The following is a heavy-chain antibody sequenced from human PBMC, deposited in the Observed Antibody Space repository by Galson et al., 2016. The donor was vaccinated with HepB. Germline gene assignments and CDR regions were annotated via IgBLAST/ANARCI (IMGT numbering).Heavy chain of an antibody. CDR3: ARFSSNWSKYLQY. V-gene: IGHV4-4*02. Sequence: SETLSLTCAVSGGSISSSNWWSWVRQPPGKGLEWIGDIYHTGSTKDNPSLKSRVTMSVDTSKNQFSLKLSSVTVADTGVYYCARFSSNWSKYLQYWGRGTLVTVSS. CDR1: GGSISSSNW. J-gene: IGHJ1*01. D-gene: IGHD1-20*01. CDR2: IYHTGST.